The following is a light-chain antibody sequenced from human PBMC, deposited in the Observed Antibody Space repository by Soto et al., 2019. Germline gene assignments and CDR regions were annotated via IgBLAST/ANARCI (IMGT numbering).Light chain of an antibody. V-gene: IGLV4-60*02. CDR3: ETWDSNTRI. J-gene: IGLJ2*01. Sequence: QSVLTQSSSASASLGSSVKLTSTLSSGHSSYVIAWHQQQPGKAPRYLMKLDRSGGYNKGSGVPDRFSGSSSGAARYLTISNLQFEDEADYFCETWDSNTRIFGGGTKLTVL. CDR1: SGHSSYV. CDR2: LDRSGGY.